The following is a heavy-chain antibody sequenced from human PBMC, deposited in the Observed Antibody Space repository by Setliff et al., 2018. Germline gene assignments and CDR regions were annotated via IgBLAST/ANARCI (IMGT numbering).Heavy chain of an antibody. D-gene: IGHD6-19*01. CDR3: EGRAVADRGLDF. V-gene: IGHV3-7*01. CDR2: INQDGSEE. Sequence: GGSLRLSCAASGLTFSTYWMSWVRQAPGKGLEWVANINQDGSEEYYVDSVKGRLTISRDNAKNSLSLQMNSLRTDDTAFYYCEGRAVADRGLDFWGQGTMVTVSS. CDR1: GLTFSTYW. J-gene: IGHJ3*01.